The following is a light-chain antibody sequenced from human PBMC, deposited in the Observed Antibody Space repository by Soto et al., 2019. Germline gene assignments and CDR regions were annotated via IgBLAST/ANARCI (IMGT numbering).Light chain of an antibody. Sequence: EIVMTQSPATLSVSPGESATLSCRASQTVSSNLAWYQQKPGQAPRLLIYGASTRATVMPARFSGSGSGTEFTLSISSLQSEDFAVYYCQQYNNWPPWTFGQGTKVEVK. V-gene: IGKV3-15*01. CDR1: QTVSSN. CDR2: GAS. J-gene: IGKJ1*01. CDR3: QQYNNWPPWT.